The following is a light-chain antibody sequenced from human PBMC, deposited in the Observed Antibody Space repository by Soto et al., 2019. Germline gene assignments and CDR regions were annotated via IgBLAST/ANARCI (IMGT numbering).Light chain of an antibody. V-gene: IGLV2-11*01. J-gene: IGLJ2*01. CDR1: SSYVGSYNF. CDR2: DVT. CDR3: SSYAGNFPL. Sequence: QSALTQPRSMSGSPGQSVTISCTGTSSYVGSYNFVSWYQQHPGKAPKLLIYDVTKQPSGVPDRFSGSKSGNTASLTISGLQAEDEADYYCSSYAGNFPLFGGGTKLTVL.